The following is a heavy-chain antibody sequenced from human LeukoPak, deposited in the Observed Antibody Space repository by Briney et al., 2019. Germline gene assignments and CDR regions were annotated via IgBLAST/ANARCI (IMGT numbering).Heavy chain of an antibody. Sequence: QPGRSLRLSCTASGFTFGDYAMSWFLQAPGKGLEWVGFIRSKAYGGTTEHAASVKGRFTISRDDSKSIAYLQMNSLKTEDTAVYYCTRAHPILKLWGQGTLVTVSS. CDR2: IRSKAYGGTT. V-gene: IGHV3-49*03. CDR3: TRAHPILKL. CDR1: GFTFGDYA. J-gene: IGHJ4*02. D-gene: IGHD3-9*01.